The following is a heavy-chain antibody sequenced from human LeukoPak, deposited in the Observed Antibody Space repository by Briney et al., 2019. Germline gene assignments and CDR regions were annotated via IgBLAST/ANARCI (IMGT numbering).Heavy chain of an antibody. CDR3: ARVSRDSGNYYTFLDY. CDR1: GGPISSGDYY. V-gene: IGHV4-39*06. CDR2: INYRGTT. Sequence: SETLSLTCTVSGGPISSGDYYWGWIRQPPGMGPEWIGSINYRGTTYYNPSPKSRAAISVDTSKNQFTLQLTSVTATDTAVYYCARVSRDSGNYYTFLDYWGQGTLVTVSS. J-gene: IGHJ4*02. D-gene: IGHD1-26*01.